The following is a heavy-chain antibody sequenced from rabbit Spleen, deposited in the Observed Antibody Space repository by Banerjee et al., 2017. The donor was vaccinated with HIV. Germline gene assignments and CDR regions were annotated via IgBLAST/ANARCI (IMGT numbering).Heavy chain of an antibody. V-gene: IGHV1S45*01. CDR2: SYAGSSGST. D-gene: IGHD7-1*01. CDR1: GFSFGDRDV. J-gene: IGHJ6*01. CDR3: ARDTGTSFSTYGMDL. Sequence: QEQLVESGGGLVQPEGSLTLTCTASGFSFGDRDVMCWVRQAPGKGLEWIACSYAGSSGSTYSAIWAKGRFTISKTSSTTVTLQMTSLTAADTATYFCARDTGTSFSTYGMDLWGPGTLVTVS.